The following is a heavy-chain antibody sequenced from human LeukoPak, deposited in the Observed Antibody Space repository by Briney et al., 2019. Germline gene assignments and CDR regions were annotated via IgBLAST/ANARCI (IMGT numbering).Heavy chain of an antibody. V-gene: IGHV3-66*01. D-gene: IGHD1-26*01. Sequence: GGSLRLSYAASGFTVSNNYMSWVRQAPGKGLEWDSVIYSGGSTYYADSVRGRFTISRDNSKNTLYLQMNSLRAEDTAVYYCAREGVGSTTPVLYYFDYWGQGTLVTVSS. CDR1: GFTVSNNY. CDR3: AREGVGSTTPVLYYFDY. J-gene: IGHJ4*02. CDR2: IYSGGST.